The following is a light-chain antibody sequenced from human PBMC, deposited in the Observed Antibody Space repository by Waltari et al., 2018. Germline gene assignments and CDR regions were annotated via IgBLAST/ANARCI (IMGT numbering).Light chain of an antibody. Sequence: DIQMTQSPSTLSASVGDKVTITCRASQSISNWLAWYQQKPGKAPKLLIYKASSLESGGPLRFSGSGSGTEFTLSISTLQPDDFATYLCQQYYTYPYTFGQGTKLEIK. V-gene: IGKV1-5*03. CDR2: KAS. CDR3: QQYYTYPYT. CDR1: QSISNW. J-gene: IGKJ2*01.